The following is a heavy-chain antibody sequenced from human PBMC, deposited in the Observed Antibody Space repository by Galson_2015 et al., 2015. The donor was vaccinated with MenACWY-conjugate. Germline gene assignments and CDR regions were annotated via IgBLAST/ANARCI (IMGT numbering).Heavy chain of an antibody. CDR1: GFTFSDHY. Sequence: SLRLSCAASGFTFSDHYMDWVRQAPGKGLEWVARIRNKTIGYTTEYAATVKGRFTISRDDSKKSLYLQMKSLKSEDTAVYYCVRGWSKVTSSFDYWGQGSVVTVSS. D-gene: IGHD2-21*02. CDR2: IRNKTIGYTT. V-gene: IGHV3-72*01. CDR3: VRGWSKVTSSFDY. J-gene: IGHJ4*02.